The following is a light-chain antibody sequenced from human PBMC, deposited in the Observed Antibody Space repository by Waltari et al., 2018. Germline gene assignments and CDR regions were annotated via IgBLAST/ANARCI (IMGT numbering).Light chain of an antibody. CDR1: ALPRQY. CDR2: KDT. CDR3: QSSDHTASFWV. J-gene: IGLJ3*02. Sequence: SYELTQPPSVSVSPGQTARITCSGDALPRQYAFWYQQKPGQAPILIIYKDTERPSGIPEGISVSSSGPSVTSTISGVQAEDEADFSGQSSDHTASFWVVGGGTRLTVL. V-gene: IGLV3-25*03.